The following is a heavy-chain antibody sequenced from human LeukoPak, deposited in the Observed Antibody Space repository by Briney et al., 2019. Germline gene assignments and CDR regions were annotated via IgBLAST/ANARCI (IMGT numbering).Heavy chain of an antibody. Sequence: PGGSLRLSCAASGFTFSSYAMSWVRQAPGKGLEWVSSISSSSSYIYYADSVKGRFTISRDNAKNSLYLQMNSLRAEDTAVYYCARVGYSGYEVWLLPYYYYMDVWGKGTTVTVSS. J-gene: IGHJ6*03. D-gene: IGHD5-12*01. V-gene: IGHV3-21*01. CDR1: GFTFSSYA. CDR3: ARVGYSGYEVWLLPYYYYMDV. CDR2: ISSSSSYI.